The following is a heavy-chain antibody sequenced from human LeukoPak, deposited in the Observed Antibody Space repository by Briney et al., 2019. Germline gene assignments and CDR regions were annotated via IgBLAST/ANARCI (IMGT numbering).Heavy chain of an antibody. Sequence: GGSLRLSCAASGFTFSSYSMNWVRRAPGKGLEWVSYISSSSSTIYYADSVKGRFTISRDNAKNSLYLQMNSLRAEDTAVYYCARGASYYYDSSGYRNFDYWGQGTLVTVSS. D-gene: IGHD3-22*01. CDR3: ARGASYYYDSSGYRNFDY. CDR2: ISSSSSTI. J-gene: IGHJ4*02. CDR1: GFTFSSYS. V-gene: IGHV3-48*01.